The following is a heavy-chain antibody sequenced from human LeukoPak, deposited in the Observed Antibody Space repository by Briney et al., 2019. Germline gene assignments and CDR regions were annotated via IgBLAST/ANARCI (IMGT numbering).Heavy chain of an antibody. CDR3: AKDGWRPDCREGSRYPFDS. D-gene: IGHD2-15*01. CDR2: ISDVGDNT. CDR1: GFTFSTYA. Sequence: GGSLRLSCAASGFTFSTYAMSWVRQAQGKGLEWVSTISDVGDNTYYADSVKGRFTISRDNSDNTLYLQMNSLRAEDTAVYYCAKDGWRPDCREGSRYPFDSWGRGTLVTVSS. V-gene: IGHV3-23*01. J-gene: IGHJ4*02.